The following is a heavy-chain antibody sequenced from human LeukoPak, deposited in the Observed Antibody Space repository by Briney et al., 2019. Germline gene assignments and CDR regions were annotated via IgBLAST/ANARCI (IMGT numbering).Heavy chain of an antibody. V-gene: IGHV4-39*01. J-gene: IGHJ5*02. CDR3: ARQIDGSGLPFDT. CDR2: IYYSGGT. Sequence: AETLTLTCNVSGGSISWGWIRQPPGKDPEWIGSIYYSGGTYYSPSLKSRVTIVVDTSQKEFSLKVSSVTAADTAVYYCARQIDGSGLPFDTWGQG. D-gene: IGHD3-10*01. CDR1: GGSIS.